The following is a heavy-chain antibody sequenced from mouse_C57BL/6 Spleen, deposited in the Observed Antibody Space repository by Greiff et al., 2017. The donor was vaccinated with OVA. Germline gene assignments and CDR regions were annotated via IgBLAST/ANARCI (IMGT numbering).Heavy chain of an antibody. D-gene: IGHD2-1*01. CDR1: GYTFTSYW. J-gene: IGHJ1*03. CDR3: AREGTYGNHDFDV. CDR2: IDPSDSYT. V-gene: IGHV1-59*01. Sequence: QVQLQQPGAELVRPGTSVKLSCKASGYTFTSYWMHWVKQRPGQGLEWIGVIDPSDSYTNYNQKFKGKPTLTVDTSSSTAYMQLSSLTSEDSAVYYCAREGTYGNHDFDVWGTGTTVTVSS.